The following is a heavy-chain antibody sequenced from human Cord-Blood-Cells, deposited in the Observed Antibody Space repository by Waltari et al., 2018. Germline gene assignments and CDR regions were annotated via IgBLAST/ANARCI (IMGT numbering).Heavy chain of an antibody. CDR1: GGSFSGYY. Sequence: QVQLQQWGAGLLKPSETLSLTCAVSGGSFSGYYWSWIRQPPGKGLEWIGEINHSGSTNYNPSLKSLVTISVDTSKNQFSLKLSSVTAADTAVYYCARAVDYGSGSYFDYWGQGTLVTVSS. CDR2: INHSGST. D-gene: IGHD3-10*01. CDR3: ARAVDYGSGSYFDY. J-gene: IGHJ4*02. V-gene: IGHV4-34*01.